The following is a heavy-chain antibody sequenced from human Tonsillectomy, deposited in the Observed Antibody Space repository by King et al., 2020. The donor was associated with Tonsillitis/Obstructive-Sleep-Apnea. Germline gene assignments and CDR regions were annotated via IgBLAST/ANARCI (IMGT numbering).Heavy chain of an antibody. CDR1: GFTFDDYA. D-gene: IGHD2-2*01. CDR3: AKTFPTFCSTTSCPFDY. CDR2: ISWNSGLI. J-gene: IGHJ4*02. Sequence: VQLVESGGGLVQPGRSLRLSCAASGFTFDDYAMHWVRQAPGKGLEWVSGISWNSGLIAYADSVKGRFTISRDNAKNSLFLQMNSLRPEDTALYYCAKTFPTFCSTTSCPFDYWGQGTLAT. V-gene: IGHV3-9*01.